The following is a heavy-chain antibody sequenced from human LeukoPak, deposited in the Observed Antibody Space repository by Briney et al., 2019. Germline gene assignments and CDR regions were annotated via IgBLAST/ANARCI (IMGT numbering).Heavy chain of an antibody. J-gene: IGHJ6*02. Sequence: KPSGTLSLTCAVSGGSISSSNWWSWVRQPPGKGLEWIGEIYHSGSTNYNPSLKSRVTISVDKSKNQFSLKLSSVTAADTAVYYCARITMIVVVTATARDPANYYYYYGMDVWGQGTTVTVSS. V-gene: IGHV4-4*02. CDR1: GGSISSSNW. D-gene: IGHD3-22*01. CDR3: ARITMIVVVTATARDPANYYYYYGMDV. CDR2: IYHSGST.